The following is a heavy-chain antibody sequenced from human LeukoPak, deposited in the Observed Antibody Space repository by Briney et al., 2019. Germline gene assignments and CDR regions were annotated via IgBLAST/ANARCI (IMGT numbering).Heavy chain of an antibody. J-gene: IGHJ5*02. V-gene: IGHV4-39*01. Sequence: SETLSLTSTVSGGSISSSSYYWGWIRQPPGKGLEWIGSIYYSGSTYYNPSLKSRVTISVDTSKNQFSLKLSSVTAADTAVYYCARPNKGIAAAGFDPWGQGTLVTVSS. CDR2: IYYSGST. D-gene: IGHD6-13*01. CDR3: ARPNKGIAAAGFDP. CDR1: GGSISSSSYY.